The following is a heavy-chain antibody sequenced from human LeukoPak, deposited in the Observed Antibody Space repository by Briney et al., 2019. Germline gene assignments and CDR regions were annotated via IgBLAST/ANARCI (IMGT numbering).Heavy chain of an antibody. Sequence: EASVKVSCKASGYTFTGYYMHWVRQAPGQGLEWMGWINPNSGGTSYAQKFQGRVTMTRDTSISTAYMELSRLRSDDTAVYYCARDPDILTGSYYFDYWGQGTLVTVSS. CDR3: ARDPDILTGSYYFDY. D-gene: IGHD3-9*01. CDR1: GYTFTGYY. CDR2: INPNSGGT. V-gene: IGHV1-2*02. J-gene: IGHJ4*02.